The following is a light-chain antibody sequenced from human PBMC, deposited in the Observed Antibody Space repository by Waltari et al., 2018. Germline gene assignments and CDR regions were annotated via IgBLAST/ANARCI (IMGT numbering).Light chain of an antibody. CDR2: AAS. CDR1: QSISSY. J-gene: IGKJ4*01. Sequence: DIQMTQSPSSLSASVGDRVTITCRASQSISSYLNWYHQKPGKAPKPLIYAASSLQSGVPSRFSGSGSGTDFTLTISSLQTEDFATYYSQQSYSTLTFGGGTKVEIK. V-gene: IGKV1-39*01. CDR3: QQSYSTLT.